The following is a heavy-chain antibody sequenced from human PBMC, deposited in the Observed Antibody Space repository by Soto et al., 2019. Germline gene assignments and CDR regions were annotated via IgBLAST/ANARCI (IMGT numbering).Heavy chain of an antibody. CDR2: ISPYNGHT. J-gene: IGHJ6*02. CDR1: GYSFTSYG. D-gene: IGHD2-2*01. CDR3: ARDLTIVPATHPRLENYGMDV. V-gene: IGHV1-18*01. Sequence: QVQLVQSAGEVKKPGASVKVSCKASGYSFTSYGISWVRRAPGQGLEWMGWISPYNGHTQFVQRFQGRVTMTTDPSTKTAYMGLRNLRSDDTAHYYCARDLTIVPATHPRLENYGMDVWGQGTTVIVSS.